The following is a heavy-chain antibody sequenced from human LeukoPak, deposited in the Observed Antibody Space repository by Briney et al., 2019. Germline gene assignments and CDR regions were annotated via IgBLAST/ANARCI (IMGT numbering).Heavy chain of an antibody. D-gene: IGHD3-22*01. J-gene: IGHJ4*02. V-gene: IGHV4-61*05. Sequence: SETLSLTCSVSGGSVSNSDYYWGWIRQPPGKGLEWIGYIYYSGSTNYNPSLKSRVTISVDTSKNQFSLKLSSVTAADTAVYYCARHFPYYYDSSGVDYWGQGTLVTVSS. CDR3: ARHFPYYYDSSGVDY. CDR2: IYYSGST. CDR1: GGSVSNSDYY.